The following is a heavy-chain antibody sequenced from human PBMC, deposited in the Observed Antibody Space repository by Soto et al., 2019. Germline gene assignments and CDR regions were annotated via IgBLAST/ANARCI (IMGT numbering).Heavy chain of an antibody. CDR1: GFTFSILA. CDR3: TTDLWRIAVVVGSTGYFNP. V-gene: IGHV3-23*01. J-gene: IGHJ5*02. Sequence: GGSLRLSCAASGFTFSILAMGWVRQAPGKGLEWVSVIDYTGGTTYYTDSVKGRFIISRDNSKKILYLQMNSLKTEDTAVYYCTTDLWRIAVVVGSTGYFNPWGQGTPVTVSS. CDR2: IDYTGGTT. D-gene: IGHD2-15*01.